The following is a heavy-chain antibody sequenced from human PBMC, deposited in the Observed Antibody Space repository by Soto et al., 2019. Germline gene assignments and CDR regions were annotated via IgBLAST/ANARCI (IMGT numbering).Heavy chain of an antibody. J-gene: IGHJ4*02. CDR1: GVSVSSGRYY. D-gene: IGHD6-13*01. Sequence: SETLSLTCTVSGVSVSSGRYYWSWIRQPPGKGLEWIGYIFYNGNTNYNPSLKSRVAISIDTSKNQFSLKLSSVTAADTAVYFCARVFSSSWFYYFDPWGQGTLVTVSS. V-gene: IGHV4-61*01. CDR2: IFYNGNT. CDR3: ARVFSSSWFYYFDP.